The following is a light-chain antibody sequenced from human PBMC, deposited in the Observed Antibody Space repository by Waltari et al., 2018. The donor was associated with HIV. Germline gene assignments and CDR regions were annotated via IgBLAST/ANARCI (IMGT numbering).Light chain of an antibody. CDR2: DAS. CDR3: QQRSHWPLT. Sequence: ETVLTQSPARLPLSPGARATLSCRANQSVSDFLAWYRQTPGQPPRLLIYDASTRATGTPARFSGSGSGTDFTLTISSLEPEDLAVYYCQQRSHWPLTFGGGTKVEMK. CDR1: QSVSDF. V-gene: IGKV3-11*01. J-gene: IGKJ4*01.